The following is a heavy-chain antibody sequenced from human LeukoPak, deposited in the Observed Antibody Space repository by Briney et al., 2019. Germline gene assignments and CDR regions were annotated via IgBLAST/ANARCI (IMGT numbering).Heavy chain of an antibody. J-gene: IGHJ4*02. CDR1: GGSISSSYY. V-gene: IGHV4-61*02. CDR3: ARAIWFGEGHDS. D-gene: IGHD3-10*01. CDR2: VYSIGST. Sequence: PSETLSLTCTVSGGSISSSYYWSWIRQPAGKGLEWIGRVYSIGSTNYNPSLKSRVTISVDTSKNQFSLKLSSVTAADTAVYYCARAIWFGEGHDSWGQGTLVTVSS.